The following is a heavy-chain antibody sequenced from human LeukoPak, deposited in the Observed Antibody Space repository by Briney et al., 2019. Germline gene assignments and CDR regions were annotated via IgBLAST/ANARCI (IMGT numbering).Heavy chain of an antibody. V-gene: IGHV4-61*02. Sequence: PSETLSLTCTVSGGSISSSSYYWYWIRQPAGKGLEWIGRIYTSGITNYNPSLKSRVTISVDTSKSQFSLKLTSVTASDTAVYYCARLPDPWGQGTLVTVSS. CDR3: ARLPDP. CDR2: IYTSGIT. J-gene: IGHJ5*02. CDR1: GGSISSSSYY.